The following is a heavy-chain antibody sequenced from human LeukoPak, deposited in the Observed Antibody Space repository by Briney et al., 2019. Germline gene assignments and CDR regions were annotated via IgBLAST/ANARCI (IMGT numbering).Heavy chain of an antibody. D-gene: IGHD2/OR15-2a*01. CDR1: GFTFSTYA. CDR3: ALIGLTTSNFDY. Sequence: PGGSLRLSCAPSGFTFSTYAMGWVSQAPGKGLEWVSSISANGAGAYYADSVKGRATISRDNSKNMLYLQMNSLKADDTAIYYCALIGLTTSNFDYWGQGTLVTVSS. V-gene: IGHV3-23*01. CDR2: ISANGAGA. J-gene: IGHJ4*02.